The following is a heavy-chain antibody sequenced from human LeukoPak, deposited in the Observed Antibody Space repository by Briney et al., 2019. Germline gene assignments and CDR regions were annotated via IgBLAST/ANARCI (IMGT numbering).Heavy chain of an antibody. CDR1: GGSISSYY. CDR2: IYYSGST. Sequence: PSETPSLTCTVSGGSISSYYWSWIRQPPGKGLEWIGYIYYSGSTNYNPSLKSRVTISVDTSKNQFSLKLSSVTAADTAVYYCAGSPALRPRYNNWFDPWGHGTLVTVSS. D-gene: IGHD2-2*02. CDR3: AGSPALRPRYNNWFDP. V-gene: IGHV4-59*01. J-gene: IGHJ5*02.